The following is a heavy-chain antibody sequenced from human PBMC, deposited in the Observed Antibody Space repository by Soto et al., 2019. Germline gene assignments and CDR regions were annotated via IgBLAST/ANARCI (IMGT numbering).Heavy chain of an antibody. D-gene: IGHD3-10*01. Sequence: GESLKISCQGSGYSFTSYWIGWVRQMPGKGLEWMGVIYPGDSDTRYSPSFQGQVTISADKSISTAYLQWSSLKASDTAMYYCARHYRSFGDAFDIWGQGTMVTVSS. J-gene: IGHJ3*02. CDR1: GYSFTSYW. CDR3: ARHYRSFGDAFDI. CDR2: IYPGDSDT. V-gene: IGHV5-51*01.